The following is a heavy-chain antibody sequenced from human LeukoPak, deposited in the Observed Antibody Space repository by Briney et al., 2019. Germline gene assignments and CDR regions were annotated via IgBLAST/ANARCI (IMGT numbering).Heavy chain of an antibody. J-gene: IGHJ6*02. CDR1: GFTFRDYA. CDR2: IGSDDRT. D-gene: IGHD3-10*01. V-gene: IGHV3-23*01. Sequence: PGGSLRLTCAASGFTFRDYAISWVRQAPGKGLEGVSGIGSDDRTHYAETVKGRFAISRGMDESTLFLQMNSLRAEDTALYYCVRDLYYWAAMDVWGQGTTVTVS. CDR3: VRDLYYWAAMDV.